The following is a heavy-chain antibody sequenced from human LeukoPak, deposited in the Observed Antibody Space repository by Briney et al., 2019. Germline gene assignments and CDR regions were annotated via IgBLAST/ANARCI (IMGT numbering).Heavy chain of an antibody. CDR1: GFTFSSYA. CDR2: ISVSCGST. CDR3: AKVPSLDYFDY. Sequence: GGSLRLSCAASGFTFSSYAMSWVRQAPGKGLEWVSAISVSCGSTYYADSLKGRFTISRDNSKNTLYLQMNSLRAEDTAVYYCAKVPSLDYFDYWGEGTLVTVSS. J-gene: IGHJ4*02. V-gene: IGHV3-23*01.